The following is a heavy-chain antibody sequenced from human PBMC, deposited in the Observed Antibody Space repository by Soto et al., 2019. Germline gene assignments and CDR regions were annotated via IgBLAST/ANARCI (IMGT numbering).Heavy chain of an antibody. J-gene: IGHJ4*02. D-gene: IGHD2-15*01. Sequence: PGGSLRLSCAASGVTFSGSAMHWVRQASGKGLEGVGRIRSKANSYATAYAASVKGRFTISRDDSKNTAYLQMNSLKTEDTAVYYCTRSVVAAETFDYWGQGTLVTVSS. CDR3: TRSVVAAETFDY. CDR1: GVTFSGSA. CDR2: IRSKANSYAT. V-gene: IGHV3-73*01.